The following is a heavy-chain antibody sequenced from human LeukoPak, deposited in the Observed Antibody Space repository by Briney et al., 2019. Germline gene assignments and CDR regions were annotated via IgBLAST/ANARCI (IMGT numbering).Heavy chain of an antibody. CDR1: GFTFSSFG. CDR2: ISGSGGST. D-gene: IGHD3-9*01. CDR3: AKVSLRYFDLDAFDI. J-gene: IGHJ3*02. Sequence: PGGSLRLSCAASGFTFSSFGMSWVRQAPGKGLEWVSTISGSGGSTYYADSVKGRFTISRDNSKNTLYLQMNSLRAEDTAVYYCAKVSLRYFDLDAFDIWGQGTMVTVSS. V-gene: IGHV3-23*01.